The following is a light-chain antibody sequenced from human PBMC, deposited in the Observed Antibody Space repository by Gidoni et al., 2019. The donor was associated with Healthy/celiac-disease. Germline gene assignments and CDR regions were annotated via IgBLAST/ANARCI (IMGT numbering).Light chain of an antibody. CDR2: QDS. V-gene: IGLV3-1*01. J-gene: IGLJ2*01. CDR1: KLGDKY. CDR3: QAWDSSTYVV. Sequence: SYELTQPPSVSVSPGQTASITCSGDKLGDKYAFWYQQKPGQSPVLVIYQDSKRPSGLPERFSGSNSGNTATLTISGTQAMDEADYYCQAWDSSTYVVFGGGTKLTVL.